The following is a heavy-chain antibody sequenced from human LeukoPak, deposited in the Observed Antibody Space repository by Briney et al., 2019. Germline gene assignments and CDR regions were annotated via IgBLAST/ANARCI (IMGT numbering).Heavy chain of an antibody. V-gene: IGHV1-18*01. CDR3: ARDTLIAAAGTMGY. D-gene: IGHD6-13*01. CDR2: ISAYNGNT. J-gene: IGHJ4*02. CDR1: GYTFTSYG. Sequence: ASVKVSCKASGYTFTSYGISWVRQAPGQGLEWMGWISAYNGNTNYAQKLQGRVTMTTDTSTSTAYMELRSLRSDDTAVYYCARDTLIAAAGTMGYWGRGTLVTVSS.